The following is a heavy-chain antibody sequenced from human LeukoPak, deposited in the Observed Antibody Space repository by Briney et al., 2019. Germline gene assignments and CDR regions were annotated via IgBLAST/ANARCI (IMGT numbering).Heavy chain of an antibody. CDR2: IWYDGSNK. Sequence: PGGSLRLSCAASGFTFSSYGMHWVRQAPGKGLEWVAVIWYDGSNKYYADSVKGRFTISRDNSKNTLYLQMNSLRAEDTAVYYCARDSEVYSSSSETDYWGQGTLVTVSS. V-gene: IGHV3-33*01. D-gene: IGHD6-6*01. CDR3: ARDSEVYSSSSETDY. CDR1: GFTFSSYG. J-gene: IGHJ4*02.